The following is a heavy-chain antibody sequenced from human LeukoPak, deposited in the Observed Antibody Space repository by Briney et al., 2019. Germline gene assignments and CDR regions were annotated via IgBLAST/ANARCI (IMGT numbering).Heavy chain of an antibody. CDR1: GFTFSDYA. CDR3: AKDSFSYNGIFDALDV. D-gene: IGHD2-8*01. CDR2: TAPV. Sequence: GGSLRLSCAASGFTFSDYAMTWVRQAPGKGLEWVSSTAPVHYADSVKGRFTISRDDSKNTLFLQMNSLRAEDTAIYYCAKDSFSYNGIFDALDVWGQGTMGTVSS. J-gene: IGHJ3*01. V-gene: IGHV3-23*01.